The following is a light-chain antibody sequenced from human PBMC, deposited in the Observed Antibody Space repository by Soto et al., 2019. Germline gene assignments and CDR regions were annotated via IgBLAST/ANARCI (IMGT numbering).Light chain of an antibody. V-gene: IGKV3-15*01. Sequence: EIVMTQSPATLSVSPGERATLSCRARQSVRSNLAWYQQIPGQAPRLLIYDASTGATGIPARFSGSGSGTEFTLTISSLRSEDFAVYYCQQYNEWPLTFGGGTKVDIK. J-gene: IGKJ4*01. CDR2: DAS. CDR3: QQYNEWPLT. CDR1: QSVRSN.